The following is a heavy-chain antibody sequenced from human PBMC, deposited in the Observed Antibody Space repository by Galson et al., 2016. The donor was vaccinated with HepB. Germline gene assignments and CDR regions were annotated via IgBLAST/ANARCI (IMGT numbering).Heavy chain of an antibody. CDR1: GFIFGDYT. D-gene: IGHD6-19*01. CDR3: TREDGSGSGYFKY. J-gene: IGHJ4*03. Sequence: SLRLSCAASGFIFGDYTLSWFRQAPGKGLEWVGFIRSEAYGGTTEYAASVKGRFTISRDDSKSIAYLQMNSLKTEDTAVFYCTREDGSGSGYFKYWGQGALVTVSS. CDR2: IRSEAYGGTT. V-gene: IGHV3-49*03.